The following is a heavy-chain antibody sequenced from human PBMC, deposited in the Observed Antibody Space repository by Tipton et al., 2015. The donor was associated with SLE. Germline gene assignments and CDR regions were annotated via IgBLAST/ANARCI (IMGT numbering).Heavy chain of an antibody. CDR3: ASDGSPWTWFGP. V-gene: IGHV4-31*03. Sequence: TLSLTCTVSGGSISSGGYYWSWIRQHPGKGLERIGYIDYSGSTYYNPSLKSRVTISVDTSKNQFSLKLSSVTAADTAVYYCASDGSPWTWFGPWGQGTLVTLYS. J-gene: IGHJ5*02. CDR2: IDYSGST. D-gene: IGHD1-26*01. CDR1: GGSISSGGYY.